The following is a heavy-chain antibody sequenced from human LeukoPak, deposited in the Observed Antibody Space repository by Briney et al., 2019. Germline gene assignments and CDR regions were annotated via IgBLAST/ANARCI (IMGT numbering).Heavy chain of an antibody. Sequence: ASVKVSCKASGYTFTSYDINWVRQATGQGLEWMGWMNPNSGNTGYAQKLQGRVTMTRNTSISTAYMELSSLRPDDTAVYSCARGVTARGFYYYMDIWGNGTTVTISS. D-gene: IGHD2-21*02. CDR1: GYTFTSYD. V-gene: IGHV1-8*01. CDR3: ARGVTARGFYYYMDI. J-gene: IGHJ6*03. CDR2: MNPNSGNT.